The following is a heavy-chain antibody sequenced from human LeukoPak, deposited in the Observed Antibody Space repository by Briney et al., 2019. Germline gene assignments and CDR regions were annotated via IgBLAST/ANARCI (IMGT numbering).Heavy chain of an antibody. V-gene: IGHV4-39*01. J-gene: IGHJ6*03. CDR3: ARGKLQRQWLVTYYYYMDV. D-gene: IGHD6-19*01. Sequence: SETLSLTCTVSGGSISSSSYYWGWIRQPPGKGLEWIGSIYYSGSTYYNPSLKSRVTISVDTSKNQFSLKLSSVTAADTAVYYCARGKLQRQWLVTYYYYMDVWGKGTTVTVSS. CDR2: IYYSGST. CDR1: GGSISSSSYY.